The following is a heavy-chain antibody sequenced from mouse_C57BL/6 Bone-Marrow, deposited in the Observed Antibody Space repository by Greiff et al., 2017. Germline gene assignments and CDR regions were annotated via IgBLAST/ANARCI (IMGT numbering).Heavy chain of an antibody. Sequence: EVQLQESGPGLVKPSQSLSLTCSVTGYSITSGYYWNWIRQFPGNKLEWMGYITYDGSNNYNPSLKNRISITRDTSKNQFFLKLNSVTTEDTATYYCARAGGNPSYWYFDVWGTGTTVTVSS. J-gene: IGHJ1*03. D-gene: IGHD2-1*01. CDR2: ITYDGSN. V-gene: IGHV3-6*01. CDR3: ARAGGNPSYWYFDV. CDR1: GYSITSGYY.